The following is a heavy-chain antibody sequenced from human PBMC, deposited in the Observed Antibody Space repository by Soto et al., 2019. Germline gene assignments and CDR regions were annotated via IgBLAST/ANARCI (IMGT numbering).Heavy chain of an antibody. J-gene: IGHJ5*02. CDR3: ARVPGP. CDR2: IYHSGST. CDR1: GGSISSGCYS. Sequence: TLSLTCAVSGGSISSGCYSWSWIRQPPEKGLEWIGYIYHSGSTYYNPSLRSRVTISVDRSKNQFSLKLSSVTAADTAVYYCARVPGPWGQGTLVTVSS. V-gene: IGHV4-30-2*01.